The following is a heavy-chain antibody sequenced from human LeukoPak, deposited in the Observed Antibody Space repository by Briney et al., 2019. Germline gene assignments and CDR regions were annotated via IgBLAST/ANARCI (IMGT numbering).Heavy chain of an antibody. CDR2: INHSGST. J-gene: IGHJ3*02. CDR1: GGSISSYC. CDR3: ARRRQWLAKPAFDI. V-gene: IGHV4-34*01. D-gene: IGHD6-19*01. Sequence: SETLSLTCTVSGGSISSYCWSWIRQPPGKGLEWIGEINHSGSTNYNPSLKSRVTISVDTSKNQFSLKLSSVTAADTAVYYCARRRQWLAKPAFDIWGQGTMVTVSS.